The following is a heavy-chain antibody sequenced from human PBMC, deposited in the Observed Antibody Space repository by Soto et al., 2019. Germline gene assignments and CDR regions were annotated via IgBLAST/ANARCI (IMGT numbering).Heavy chain of an antibody. V-gene: IGHV4-59*08. CDR3: ARQGFGVLHGLVDV. J-gene: IGHJ6*02. CDR2: ISDIAYT. CDR1: GDSISAYS. D-gene: IGHD3-10*01. Sequence: PSETLSLTCTVSGDSISAYSWSWVRQRPGKGLEWIGYISDIAYTSYNPSLKGRVSISVDTSKNQFSLTLTSVTAADTAVYYCARQGFGVLHGLVDVWGQGTTVTVSS.